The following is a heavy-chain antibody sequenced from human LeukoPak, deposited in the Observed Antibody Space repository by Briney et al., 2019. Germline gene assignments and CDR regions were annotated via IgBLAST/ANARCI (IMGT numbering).Heavy chain of an antibody. CDR2: ISSNGGST. CDR3: ASGVGCIGCYKSVDYYYYGMDV. V-gene: IGHV3-64*01. D-gene: IGHD3-10*01. Sequence: GGSLRLSCAASGFTFSSYAMHWVRQAPGKGLEYVSAISSNGGSTYYANSVKGRFTISRDNSKNTLYLQMGSLRAEDMAVYYCASGVGCIGCYKSVDYYYYGMDVWGQGTTVTVSS. CDR1: GFTFSSYA. J-gene: IGHJ6*02.